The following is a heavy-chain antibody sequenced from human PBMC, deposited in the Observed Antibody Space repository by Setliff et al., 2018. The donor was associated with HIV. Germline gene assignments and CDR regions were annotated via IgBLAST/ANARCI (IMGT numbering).Heavy chain of an antibody. V-gene: IGHV4-59*11. J-gene: IGHJ4*02. Sequence: PSETLSLTCTVSGGSISSHYWSWIRQPPGKGLEWIGYIYYSGSTNYNPSLKSRVTISLDTSKSQFSLKLTSATAADTAVYYCATYPRPPYDFEYWGQGNLVTVSS. CDR3: ATYPRPPYDFEY. CDR1: GGSISSHY. D-gene: IGHD3-16*01. CDR2: IYYSGST.